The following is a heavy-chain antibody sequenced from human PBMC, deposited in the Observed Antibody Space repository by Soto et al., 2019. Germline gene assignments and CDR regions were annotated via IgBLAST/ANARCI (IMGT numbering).Heavy chain of an antibody. CDR2: IFHSGTT. CDR3: ARVRLYSSGWLFDY. Sequence: PSETLSLTCAVSGFSISSGYYWGWIRQPPGKGLEWIGIIFHSGTTYRNPSLQSRVALSVDASKNQFSLKLTSVTAADTAVYFCARVRLYSSGWLFDYWGRGALVTVSS. J-gene: IGHJ4*02. CDR1: GFSISSGYY. V-gene: IGHV4-38-2*01. D-gene: IGHD6-19*01.